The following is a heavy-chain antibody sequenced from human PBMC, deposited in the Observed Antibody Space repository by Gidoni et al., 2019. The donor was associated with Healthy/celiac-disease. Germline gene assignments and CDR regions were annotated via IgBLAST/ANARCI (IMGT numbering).Heavy chain of an antibody. Sequence: EVQLLESGGGLVQPGGSLRRAWAASGCTFSTYAMSWVRQAPGKGLEWFSAISGIGGSTYSADSVQGRFTLSRDNSKNTLYLQMNSLRAEDTAVYYCAKDQRGRHSSGFLDYWGQGTLVTVSS. J-gene: IGHJ4*02. CDR1: GCTFSTYA. CDR3: AKDQRGRHSSGFLDY. D-gene: IGHD6-19*01. CDR2: ISGIGGST. V-gene: IGHV3-23*01.